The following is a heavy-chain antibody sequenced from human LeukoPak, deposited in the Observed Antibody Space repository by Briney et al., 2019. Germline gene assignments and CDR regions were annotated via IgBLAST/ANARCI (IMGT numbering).Heavy chain of an antibody. Sequence: GGSLRLSCAASGFTFSSHDMHWVRQAPGKGLKWVAVIRSGGSNINYADSVTGRFTISRDNSKNTLFLQMDSLRVEDTDVYYCARERSSGFVLDYWGQGILVTVSS. V-gene: IGHV3-33*01. D-gene: IGHD3-10*01. CDR3: ARERSSGFVLDY. CDR1: GFTFSSHD. J-gene: IGHJ4*02. CDR2: IRSGGSNI.